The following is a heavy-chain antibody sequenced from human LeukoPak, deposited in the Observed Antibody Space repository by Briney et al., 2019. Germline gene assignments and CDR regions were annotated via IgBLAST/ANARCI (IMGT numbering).Heavy chain of an antibody. V-gene: IGHV3-9*01. Sequence: GGSLRLSCAVSGFTFDDYAMHWVRQVPGKGLEWVSGINWNSDSIGYADSVKGRFTISRDNAKNSLYLQMNSLRAEDTAVYYCASFHSSSWYVFDYWGQGTLVTVSS. CDR2: INWNSDSI. CDR1: GFTFDDYA. CDR3: ASFHSSSWYVFDY. J-gene: IGHJ4*02. D-gene: IGHD6-13*01.